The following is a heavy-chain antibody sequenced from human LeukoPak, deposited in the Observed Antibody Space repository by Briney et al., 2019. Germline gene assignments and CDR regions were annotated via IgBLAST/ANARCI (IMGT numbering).Heavy chain of an antibody. Sequence: SGGSLRLSCAASGFTFSTYSMNWVRQAPGKGLEWASSISSSSSYIYYADSVKGRFTISRDNAKNSLFLQMNSLRAEDTAVYYCARDRLHYGEYEKTFDYWGQGTLVTVSS. V-gene: IGHV3-21*01. CDR3: ARDRLHYGEYEKTFDY. D-gene: IGHD4-17*01. CDR1: GFTFSTYS. CDR2: ISSSSSYI. J-gene: IGHJ4*02.